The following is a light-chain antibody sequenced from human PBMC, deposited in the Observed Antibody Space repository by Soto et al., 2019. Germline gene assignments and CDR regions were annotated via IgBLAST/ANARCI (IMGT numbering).Light chain of an antibody. V-gene: IGLV2-14*01. J-gene: IGLJ1*01. CDR2: EVS. CDR1: SSDVGGYKY. Sequence: QSALTQPPSASGSPGQSVTISCTGTSSDVGGYKYVSWYQQHPGKVPKLMIYEVSNRPSGVSNRFSGSQSGNTASLTISGLQAEDEANYYCSSYTTSNTPLYVFGTGTKLTVL. CDR3: SSYTTSNTPLYV.